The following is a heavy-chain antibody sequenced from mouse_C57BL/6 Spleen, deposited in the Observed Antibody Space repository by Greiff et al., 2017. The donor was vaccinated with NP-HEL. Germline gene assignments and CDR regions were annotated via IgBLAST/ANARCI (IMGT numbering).Heavy chain of an antibody. V-gene: IGHV1-20*01. CDR1: GYSFTGYF. D-gene: IGHD1-1*01. CDR3: ATGSSPYYYAMDY. J-gene: IGHJ4*01. Sequence: VQLQQPGPELVKPGDSVKISCKASGYSFTGYFMNWVMQSHGKSLEWIGRINPYNGDTFYNQKFKGKATLTVDKSSSTAHMELRSLTSEDSAVYYCATGSSPYYYAMDYWGQGTSVTVSS. CDR2: INPYNGDT.